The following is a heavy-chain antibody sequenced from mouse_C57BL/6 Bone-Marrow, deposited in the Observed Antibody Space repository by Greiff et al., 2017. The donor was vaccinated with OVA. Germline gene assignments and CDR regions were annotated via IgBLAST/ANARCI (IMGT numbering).Heavy chain of an antibody. CDR1: GYTFTSYW. D-gene: IGHD1-1*01. CDR3: ARSHYGSSSFYWYFDV. J-gene: IGHJ1*03. Sequence: QVQLKQPGAELVKPGASVKLSCKASGYTFTSYWMHWVKQRPGRGLEWIGRIDPNSGGTKYNEKFKSKATLTVDKPSSTAYMQLSSLTAEDTAVYYGARSHYGSSSFYWYFDVWGTGTTVTVSS. V-gene: IGHV1-72*01. CDR2: IDPNSGGT.